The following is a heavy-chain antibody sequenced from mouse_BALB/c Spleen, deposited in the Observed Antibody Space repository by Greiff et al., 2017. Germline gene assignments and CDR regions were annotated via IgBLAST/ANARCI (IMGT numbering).Heavy chain of an antibody. CDR3: ARGVGWFQTAWFAY. V-gene: IGHV3-2*02. D-gene: IGHD2-3*01. CDR1: GYSITSDYA. J-gene: IGHJ3*01. Sequence: EVKLKESGPGLVKPSQSLSLTCTVTGYSITSDYAWNWIRQFPGNKLEWMGYISYSGSTSYNPSLKSRISITRDTSKNQFFLQLNSVTTEDTATYYCARGVGWFQTAWFAYWGQGTLVTVSA. CDR2: ISYSGST.